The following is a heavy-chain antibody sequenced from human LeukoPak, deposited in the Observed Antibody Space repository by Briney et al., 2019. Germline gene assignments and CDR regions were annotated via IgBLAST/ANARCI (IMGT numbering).Heavy chain of an antibody. CDR2: IYHSGST. V-gene: IGHV4-39*07. CDR3: ARGEAAGLLDY. D-gene: IGHD6-13*01. CDR1: GGSISSGGYY. Sequence: SETLSLTCTVSGGSISSGGYYWSWIRQHPGKGLEWIGEIYHSGSTNYNPSLKSRVTISVDKSKNQFSLKLSSVTAADTAVYYCARGEAAGLLDYWGQGTLVTVSS. J-gene: IGHJ4*02.